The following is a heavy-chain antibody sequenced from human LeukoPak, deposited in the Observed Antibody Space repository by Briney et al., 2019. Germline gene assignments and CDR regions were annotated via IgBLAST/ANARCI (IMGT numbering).Heavy chain of an antibody. J-gene: IGHJ4*02. CDR1: GFTFRNYV. CDR2: ISGSGGST. CDR3: AKDATGADYYDSSGYY. Sequence: PGGSLRLSCAASGFTFRNYVIHWVRQAPGKGLEWVSAISGSGGSTYYADSVKGRFTISRDNSKNTLYLQMNSLRAEDTAVYYCAKDATGADYYDSSGYYWGQGTLVTVSS. V-gene: IGHV3-23*01. D-gene: IGHD3-22*01.